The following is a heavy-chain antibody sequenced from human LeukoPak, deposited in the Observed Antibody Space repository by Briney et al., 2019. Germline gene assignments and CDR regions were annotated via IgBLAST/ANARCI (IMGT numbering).Heavy chain of an antibody. J-gene: IGHJ5*02. V-gene: IGHV1-8*01. CDR1: GYIFTSND. D-gene: IGHD2-21*01. CDR3: TRGATQGLINSFDP. CDR2: MNSDTGYT. Sequence: AASVKVSCKASGYIFTSNDINWVRQAAGQGLEWMGWMNSDTGYTGYALKFHDRITLTRNTSISTAYMELSSLTSEDTAVYYCTRGATQGLINSFDPWGQGTLVTVSS.